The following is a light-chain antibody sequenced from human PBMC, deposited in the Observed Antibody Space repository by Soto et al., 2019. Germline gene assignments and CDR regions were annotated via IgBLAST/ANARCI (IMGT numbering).Light chain of an antibody. Sequence: EIVLTQSPGTLSFSPGERATLTCRASQSVSSSYLAWFQQKPGQAPRLLIYGASSRATGIPDRFSGSGSGTDFTLTTSRLEYEDFAVYYCQQYGNAPFTFGLGTKVDIK. J-gene: IGKJ3*01. CDR3: QQYGNAPFT. CDR2: GAS. V-gene: IGKV3-20*01. CDR1: QSVSSSY.